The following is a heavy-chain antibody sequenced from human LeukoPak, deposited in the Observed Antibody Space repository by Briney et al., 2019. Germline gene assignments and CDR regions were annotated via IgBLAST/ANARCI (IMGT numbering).Heavy chain of an antibody. CDR1: GFTFSTYW. V-gene: IGHV3-7*01. Sequence: GGSLRLSCAASGFTFSTYWMSWVRQAPGRGLEWVANIKQDGSEKYYVDSVKGRFTISKDNAKNSLYLQMNSLRAEDTAVYYCATRNLYFTYFDLWGRGTLVTVSS. CDR2: IKQDGSEK. J-gene: IGHJ2*01. D-gene: IGHD2-8*01. CDR3: ATRNLYFTYFDL.